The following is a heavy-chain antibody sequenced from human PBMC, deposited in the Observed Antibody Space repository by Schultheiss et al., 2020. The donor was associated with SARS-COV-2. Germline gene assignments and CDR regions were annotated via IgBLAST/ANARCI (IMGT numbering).Heavy chain of an antibody. CDR2: TRDKANSYTT. CDR1: GFTFSGSA. J-gene: IGHJ4*02. Sequence: GGSLRLSCAASGFTFSGSAMHWVRQASGKGLEWVGRTRDKANSYTTDYAASVKGRFTISRNDSKNSLYLQMNSLKTEDTAVYYCAREGYSSGPDFDYWGQGTLVTVSS. D-gene: IGHD6-19*01. V-gene: IGHV3-72*01. CDR3: AREGYSSGPDFDY.